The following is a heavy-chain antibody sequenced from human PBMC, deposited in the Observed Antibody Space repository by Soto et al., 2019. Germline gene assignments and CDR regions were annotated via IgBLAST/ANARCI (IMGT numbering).Heavy chain of an antibody. J-gene: IGHJ6*04. CDR1: GYTFTGYY. D-gene: IGHD2-2*02. CDR2: INPNSGGT. V-gene: IGHV1-2*02. CDR3: ARHGASCYICYYYGMDV. Sequence: ASVKVSCKASGYTFTGYYMHWVRQAPGQGLEWMGWINPNSGGTNYAQKFQGRVTMTRDTSISTAYMELSRLRSDDTAVYYCARHGASCYICYYYGMDVWGKGNTVTVSS.